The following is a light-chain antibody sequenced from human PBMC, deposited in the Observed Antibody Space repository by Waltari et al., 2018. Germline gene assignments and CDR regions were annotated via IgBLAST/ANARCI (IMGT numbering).Light chain of an antibody. CDR2: KAF. V-gene: IGKV1-5*03. J-gene: IGKJ4*01. CDR1: QSISNW. CDR3: QQYNSYSLLT. Sequence: IQMTQSPSTLSASVGDRILITCRASQSISNWLAWYQQKPGKAPKLLIYKAFTLETGVPSRFSGSGSGTVFTLTISSLQPDDFATYYCQQYNSYSLLTFGGGTKVEIE.